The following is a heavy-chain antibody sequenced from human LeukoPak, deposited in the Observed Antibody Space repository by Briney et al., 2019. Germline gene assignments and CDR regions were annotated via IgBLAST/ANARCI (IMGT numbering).Heavy chain of an antibody. CDR3: AGRIGAAAGPNYYYYMDV. Sequence: GESLKISFQGSGYRFTSYWIGWVRPMPGKGLEWMGIIYPGDSDTRYSPSFQGQVTISADKSISTAYLQWSSLKASDTAMYYCAGRIGAAAGPNYYYYMDVWGKGTTVTVSS. D-gene: IGHD6-13*01. CDR1: GYRFTSYW. V-gene: IGHV5-51*01. CDR2: IYPGDSDT. J-gene: IGHJ6*03.